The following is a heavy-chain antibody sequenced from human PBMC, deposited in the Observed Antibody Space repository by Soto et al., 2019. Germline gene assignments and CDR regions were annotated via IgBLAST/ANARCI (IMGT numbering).Heavy chain of an antibody. CDR2: IDPTDSYI. Sequence: GESLKISCQASGYSFTTYWISWVRQMPWKGLECMGRIDPTDSYIDYGPSFEGHVTMSVDRSINTAYLEWSSLKASDSAMYYCATRFHGYVCSGYLNFDYWGQGTLVTVSS. CDR1: GYSFTTYW. CDR3: ATRFHGYVCSGYLNFDY. D-gene: IGHD3-22*01. J-gene: IGHJ4*02. V-gene: IGHV5-10-1*01.